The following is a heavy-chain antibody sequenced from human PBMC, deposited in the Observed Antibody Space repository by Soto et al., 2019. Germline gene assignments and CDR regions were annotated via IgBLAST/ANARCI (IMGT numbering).Heavy chain of an antibody. J-gene: IGHJ4*02. CDR3: AKEMFPRTVLDSSSPWGDY. D-gene: IGHD3-22*01. Sequence: QVQLVESGGGVVQPGTSLKLSCAASGFTFDDFGFHWVRQAPGKGLEWVATLSYDGSHEYYADSVKGRFTISRVNSKITLYLQMNSLKTEDTAMYYCAKEMFPRTVLDSSSPWGDYWGQGTLVTVSS. CDR2: LSYDGSHE. CDR1: GFTFDDFG. V-gene: IGHV3-30*18.